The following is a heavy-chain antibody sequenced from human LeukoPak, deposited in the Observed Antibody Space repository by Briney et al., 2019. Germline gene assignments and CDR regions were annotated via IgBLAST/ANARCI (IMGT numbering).Heavy chain of an antibody. CDR2: VKSKTDGGTT. Sequence: PGGSLRLSCAASGFTFSNAWMSWVRQAPGKGLEWVGRVKSKTDGGTTDYAAPVKGRFTISRDDLEDTVYLQMNSLETDDTAVYYCTTLGKVNWGQGTLVTVSS. V-gene: IGHV3-15*01. CDR3: TTLGKVN. CDR1: GFTFSNAW. J-gene: IGHJ4*02.